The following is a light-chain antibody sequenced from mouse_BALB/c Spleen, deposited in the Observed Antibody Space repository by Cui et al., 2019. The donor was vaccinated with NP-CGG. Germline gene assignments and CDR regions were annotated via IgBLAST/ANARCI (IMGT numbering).Light chain of an antibody. Sequence: QAVVTQESALTTSPGETVTLTCRSSIGAVTTSNYANWVQEKPDHLFTGLIGGTNNRAPGVPARFSGSLIGDKAALTITGAQTEDEAMYFCALWYSNHWVFGGGTKLTVL. CDR1: IGAVTTSNY. CDR3: ALWYSNHWV. J-gene: IGLJ1*01. CDR2: GTN. V-gene: IGLV1*01.